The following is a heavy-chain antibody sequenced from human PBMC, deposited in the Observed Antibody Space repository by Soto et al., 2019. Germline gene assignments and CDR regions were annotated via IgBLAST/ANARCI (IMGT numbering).Heavy chain of an antibody. Sequence: PGGSLRLSCAASGFTFSTYSMNWVRQAPGKGLEWISYISSSGTTIYYAGSVKGRFTISRDSATNSLYLQMNSLRDEDTAVYYCARGRPFDYWGQGTLVTAPQ. CDR3: ARGRPFDY. J-gene: IGHJ4*02. CDR2: ISSSGTTI. V-gene: IGHV3-48*02. CDR1: GFTFSTYS.